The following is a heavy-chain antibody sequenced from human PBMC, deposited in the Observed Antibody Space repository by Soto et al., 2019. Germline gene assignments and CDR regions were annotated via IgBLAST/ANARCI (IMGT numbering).Heavy chain of an antibody. CDR3: ARPRGYCSSTSCYLGWFDP. J-gene: IGHJ5*02. V-gene: IGHV5-10-1*01. D-gene: IGHD2-2*01. Sequence: PGESLKISCKGSGYSFTSYWISWVRQMPGKGLEWMGRIDPSDSYTNYSPSFQGHVTISADKSISTAYPQWSSLKASDTAMYYCARPRGYCSSTSCYLGWFDPWGQGTLVTVSS. CDR2: IDPSDSYT. CDR1: GYSFTSYW.